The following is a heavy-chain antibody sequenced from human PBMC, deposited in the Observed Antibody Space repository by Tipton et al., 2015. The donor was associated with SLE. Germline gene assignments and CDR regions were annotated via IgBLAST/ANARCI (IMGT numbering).Heavy chain of an antibody. Sequence: TLSLTCTVSGGSISSHYLSWIRQPPGKGLEWIGYIYYSGSTNYNPSLTSRVTISVDTSKNQFSLKLSSVTAADTAVYYCARDLRSMTTVTRGFDLWGRGTLVTVSS. J-gene: IGHJ2*01. CDR1: GGSISSHY. D-gene: IGHD4-17*01. CDR2: IYYSGST. CDR3: ARDLRSMTTVTRGFDL. V-gene: IGHV4-59*11.